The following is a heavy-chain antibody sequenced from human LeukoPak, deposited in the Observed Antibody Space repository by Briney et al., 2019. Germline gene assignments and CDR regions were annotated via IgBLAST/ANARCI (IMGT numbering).Heavy chain of an antibody. V-gene: IGHV1-8*01. CDR1: GYTFITSD. D-gene: IGHD1-7*01. CDR2: IDPESGYT. CDR3: TRKLRLDEH. Sequence: ASVTVSCTASGYTFITSDINWVRQASGQGLEWMGYIDPESGYTTYAQKFQGRVTMTRDTSTSTAYMELSSLTPDDTAIYYCTRKLRLDEHWGQGTLVAVSS. J-gene: IGHJ4*02.